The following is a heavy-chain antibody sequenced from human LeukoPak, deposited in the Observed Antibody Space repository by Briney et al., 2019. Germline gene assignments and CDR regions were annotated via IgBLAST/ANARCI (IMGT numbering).Heavy chain of an antibody. V-gene: IGHV3-66*04. CDR2: IRSDGTT. J-gene: IGHJ4*02. CDR3: ARRRAGYGEGELDY. CDR1: GFIASNKY. Sequence: GGSLRLSCAASGFIASNKYMSWVRQAPGKGLEWVSTIRSDGTTDYADSVKGRFTISRDDSKNTVYLQMDSLRVEDTAVYSCARRRAGYGEGELDYWGQGTLDTVSS. D-gene: IGHD4-17*01.